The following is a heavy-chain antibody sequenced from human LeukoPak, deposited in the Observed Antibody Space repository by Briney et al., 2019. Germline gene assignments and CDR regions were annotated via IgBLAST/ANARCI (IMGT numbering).Heavy chain of an antibody. CDR2: ISYDGSNK. CDR3: ARVPCSSTSCNGWFDP. CDR1: GFTFSSYA. D-gene: IGHD2-2*01. V-gene: IGHV3-30*04. Sequence: PGRSLRLSCAASGFTFSSYAMHWVRQAPGKGLEWVAVISYDGSNKYYADSVKGRFTISRDNSKNTLYLQMNSLRAEDTAVYYCARVPCSSTSCNGWFDPWGQGTLVAVSP. J-gene: IGHJ5*02.